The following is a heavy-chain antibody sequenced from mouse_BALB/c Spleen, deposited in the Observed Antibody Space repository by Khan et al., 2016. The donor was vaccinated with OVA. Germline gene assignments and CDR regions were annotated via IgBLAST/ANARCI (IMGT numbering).Heavy chain of an antibody. Sequence: EVQLQESGPGLVKPSQSLSLTCTVTGYSITTDYAWNLIRQFPGNKLEWMGYISYSGNTKYNPSLKSRISITRHTSKNQFFLQLKSVTTEDTARYYCARVYGGDCDYWGQGTTLTVSS. CDR3: ARVYGGDCDY. CDR1: GYSITTDYA. V-gene: IGHV3-2*02. CDR2: ISYSGNT. J-gene: IGHJ2*01. D-gene: IGHD1-1*01.